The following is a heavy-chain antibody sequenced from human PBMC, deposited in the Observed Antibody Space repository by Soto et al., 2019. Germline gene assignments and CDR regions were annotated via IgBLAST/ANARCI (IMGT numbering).Heavy chain of an antibody. CDR3: AKVVAAATDY. D-gene: IGHD2-15*01. J-gene: IGHJ4*02. V-gene: IGHV3-23*01. CDR1: GFTFSSYA. Sequence: EVQLLESGGGLVQPGGSLRLSCAASGFTFSSYAMNWVRQAPGKGLEWVSVISGSGGTTYYAGSVKGRFTISRDNSKNALYLQMNSQRAADTAVYYCAKVVAAATDYWGQGTLVTVSS. CDR2: ISGSGGTT.